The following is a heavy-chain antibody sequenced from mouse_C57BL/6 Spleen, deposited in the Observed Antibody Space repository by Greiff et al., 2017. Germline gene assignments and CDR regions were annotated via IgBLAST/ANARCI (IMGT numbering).Heavy chain of an antibody. Sequence: DVKLVESGGGLVKPGGSLKLSCAASGFTFSSYAMSWVRQTPEKRLEWVATISDGGSYTYYPGNVKGRFTLSRDNAKNNLYLQLSHLTSEDTAMXYGARERDYSNDCWYVDGWGRGTTVTVSS. V-gene: IGHV5-4*03. CDR2: ISDGGSYT. CDR3: ARERDYSNDCWYVDG. D-gene: IGHD2-12*01. CDR1: GFTFSSYA. J-gene: IGHJ1*03.